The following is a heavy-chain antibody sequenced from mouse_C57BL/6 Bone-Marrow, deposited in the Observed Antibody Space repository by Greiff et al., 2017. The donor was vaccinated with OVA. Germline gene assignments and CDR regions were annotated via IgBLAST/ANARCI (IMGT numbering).Heavy chain of an antibody. V-gene: IGHV1-55*01. CDR2: IYPGSGST. Sequence: QVQLQQPGAELVKPGASVKMSCKASGYTFTSYWITWVKQRPGQGLEWIGDIYPGSGSTNYNEKFKSKATLTVDTSSSTAYMQLSSLTSADSAVYYCASENYDYDENWYFDVWGTGTTVTVSS. CDR1: GYTFTSYW. D-gene: IGHD2-4*01. J-gene: IGHJ1*03. CDR3: ASENYDYDENWYFDV.